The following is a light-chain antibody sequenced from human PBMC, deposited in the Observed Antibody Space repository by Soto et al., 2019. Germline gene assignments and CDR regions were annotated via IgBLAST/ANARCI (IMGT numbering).Light chain of an antibody. Sequence: QSVLTQPPSVSGAPGKRVTISCTGGSSNIGAGYDVHWYQQLPGTAPKLLIYGNSNRPSGVPDRFSGSKSGTSASLAITGLQAEDEADYYCQSYDSSLSGSWVFGGGTKLTVL. V-gene: IGLV1-40*01. CDR2: GNS. CDR3: QSYDSSLSGSWV. CDR1: SSNIGAGYD. J-gene: IGLJ3*02.